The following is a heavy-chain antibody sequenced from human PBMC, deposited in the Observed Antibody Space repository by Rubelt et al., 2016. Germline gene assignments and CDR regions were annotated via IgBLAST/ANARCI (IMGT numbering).Heavy chain of an antibody. Sequence: PGRSLRLSCAASGFTFSSYGMHWVRQAPGKGLEWVAVISYDGSNKYYADSVKGRFTISRDNSKNTLYLQMNSLRAEDTAVYYCAQSLGDYDSSGYYALGYWGQGTLVTVSS. CDR3: AQSLGDYDSSGYYALGY. J-gene: IGHJ4*02. CDR2: ISYDGSNK. D-gene: IGHD3-22*01. V-gene: IGHV3-30*03. CDR1: GFTFSSYG.